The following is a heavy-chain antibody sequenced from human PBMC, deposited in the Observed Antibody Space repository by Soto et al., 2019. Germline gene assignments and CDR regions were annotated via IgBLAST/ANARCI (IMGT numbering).Heavy chain of an antibody. D-gene: IGHD4-17*01. CDR3: ARRTVGWYFDL. J-gene: IGHJ2*01. CDR2: ISGSGGST. Sequence: EVQLLESGGGLVQPGGSLRLSCAASGFTFSIYAMNWVRQAPGKGLEWVSVISGSGGSTHYADSVKGRFTISRDNSKNTLYLQMNSLRAEDTAVYYCARRTVGWYFDLWGRGTLVTVSS. CDR1: GFTFSIYA. V-gene: IGHV3-23*01.